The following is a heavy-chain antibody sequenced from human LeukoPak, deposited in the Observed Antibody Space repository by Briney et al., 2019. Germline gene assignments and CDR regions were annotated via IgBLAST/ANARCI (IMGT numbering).Heavy chain of an antibody. J-gene: IGHJ4*02. Sequence: ASVTVSFTAAGYTVTNYAISWGRQAPGQGQEWMGWINTISGGRNYAQKFQGRVTMTRDTSISTAYMELSRLTSADTAVYYYARGSLSDVYGSGSYANYWGQGTLVTVAS. CDR1: GYTVTNYA. CDR2: INTISGGR. CDR3: ARGSLSDVYGSGSYANY. V-gene: IGHV1-2*02. D-gene: IGHD3-10*01.